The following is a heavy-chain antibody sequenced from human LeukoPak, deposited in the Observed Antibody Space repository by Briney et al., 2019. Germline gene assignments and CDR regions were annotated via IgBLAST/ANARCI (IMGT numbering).Heavy chain of an antibody. Sequence: PSETLSLTCTVSGGSISSGSDYWGWIRQPPGKGLEWIGSMHYSGSTDYNPSLKSRVAISIDTSKNQCSLKLRFVTAADTAVYHCARLGYCSSTSCYMPNWGQGTLVTVSS. V-gene: IGHV4-39*01. CDR2: MHYSGST. CDR3: ARLGYCSSTSCYMPN. CDR1: GGSISSGSDY. D-gene: IGHD2-2*02. J-gene: IGHJ4*02.